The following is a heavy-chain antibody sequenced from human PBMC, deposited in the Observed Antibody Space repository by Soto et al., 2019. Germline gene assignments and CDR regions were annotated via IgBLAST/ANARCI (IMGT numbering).Heavy chain of an antibody. J-gene: IGHJ4*02. CDR2: INANSGGR. D-gene: IGHD2-2*01. V-gene: IGHV1-2*02. CDR3: AGDRGIDCPPDPCPVGPSAAMHS. Sequence: ASVKVSCKASGYAFNGYYITWVRQAPGQGLERMVWINANSGGRNTAQKLEGRVTLTRDTSTNTAYMELSGLTSDGTAVYFCAGDRGIDCPPDPCPVGPSAAMHSWGQGTVVTVSS. CDR1: GYAFNGYY.